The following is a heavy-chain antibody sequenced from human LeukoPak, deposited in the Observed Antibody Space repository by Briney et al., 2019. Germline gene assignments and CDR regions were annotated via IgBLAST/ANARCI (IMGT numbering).Heavy chain of an antibody. Sequence: SVKVSCKASGGTFSSYAISWVRQAPGQGLEWMGGIIPIFGTANYAQKFQGRVTITADESTSTAYMELSSLRSEDTAVYYCARGLNPGLEWLFFDYWGQGTLVTVSS. CDR3: ARGLNPGLEWLFFDY. D-gene: IGHD3-3*01. V-gene: IGHV1-69*13. J-gene: IGHJ4*02. CDR1: GGTFSSYA. CDR2: IIPIFGTA.